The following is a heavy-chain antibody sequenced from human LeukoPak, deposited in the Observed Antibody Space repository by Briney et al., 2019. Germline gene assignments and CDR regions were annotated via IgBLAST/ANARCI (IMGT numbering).Heavy chain of an antibody. V-gene: IGHV3-23*01. Sequence: PGGSLRLSCAASGFTFSSYAMSWVRQAPGKGLEWVSAISGSGGSTYYADSVKGRFTISRDNSKNTLYLQMNSLRAEDTAVYYCVRFRRDYYYGLDVWGQGTTVTVSS. CDR1: GFTFSSYA. CDR3: VRFRRDYYYGLDV. D-gene: IGHD3-3*01. CDR2: ISGSGGST. J-gene: IGHJ6*02.